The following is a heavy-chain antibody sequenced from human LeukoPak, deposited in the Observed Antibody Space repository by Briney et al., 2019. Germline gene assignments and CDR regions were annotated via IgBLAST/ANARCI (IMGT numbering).Heavy chain of an antibody. CDR1: GFTFSHYG. CDR3: AELGITMIGGV. CDR2: IRYSASDT. J-gene: IGHJ6*04. D-gene: IGHD3-10*02. Sequence: GGSLRPSCAASGFTFSHYGMHWVRQAPGKGLEWVAFIRYSASDTYYADSVKGRFTISRDNSKNSLYLQMNSLRAEDTAVYYCAELGITMIGGVWGKGTTVTISS. V-gene: IGHV3-30*02.